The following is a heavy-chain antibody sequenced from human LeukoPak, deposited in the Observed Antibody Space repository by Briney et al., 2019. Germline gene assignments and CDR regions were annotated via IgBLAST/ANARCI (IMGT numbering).Heavy chain of an antibody. V-gene: IGHV4-39*07. CDR3: ARAHRSDDSSGYYYAGY. D-gene: IGHD3-22*01. Sequence: SETLSLTCTVSGGSISSSSYYWGWIRQPPGKGLEWIGSIYYSGSTYYNPSLKSRVTISVDTSKNQFSLKLSSVTAADTAVCYCARAHRSDDSSGYYYAGYWGQGTLVTVSS. CDR2: IYYSGST. J-gene: IGHJ4*02. CDR1: GGSISSSSYY.